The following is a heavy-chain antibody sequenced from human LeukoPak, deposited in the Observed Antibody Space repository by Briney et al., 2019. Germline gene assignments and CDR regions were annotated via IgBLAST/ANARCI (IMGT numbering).Heavy chain of an antibody. J-gene: IGHJ4*02. CDR2: IGWNSGSI. Sequence: GGSLRLSCAASGFTFNDYAMHWVRQAPGKGLEWVSGIGWNSGSIGYADSVKGRFTISRDNSKNTLYLQMNSLRAEDTAVYYCARALGFSGRDYFDYWGQGTLVTVSS. CDR3: ARALGFSGRDYFDY. V-gene: IGHV3-9*01. D-gene: IGHD1-26*01. CDR1: GFTFNDYA.